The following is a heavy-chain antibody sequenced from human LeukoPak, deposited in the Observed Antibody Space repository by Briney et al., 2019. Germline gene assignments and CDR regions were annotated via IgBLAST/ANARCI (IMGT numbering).Heavy chain of an antibody. J-gene: IGHJ4*02. D-gene: IGHD3-22*01. CDR2: ISSSSSYI. V-gene: IGHV3-21*04. CDR1: GFTFSSYS. Sequence: GGSLRLSCAASGFTFSSYSMNWVRQAPGKGLEWVSSISSSSSYIYYADSVKGRFTISRDNSKNTLYLQMNSLRAEDTAVYYCANSDSRRGFDYWGQGTLVTVSS. CDR3: ANSDSRRGFDY.